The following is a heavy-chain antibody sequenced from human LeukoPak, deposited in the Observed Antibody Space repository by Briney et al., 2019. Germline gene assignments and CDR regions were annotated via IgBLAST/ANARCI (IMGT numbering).Heavy chain of an antibody. D-gene: IGHD6-13*01. CDR1: GFTFSSYG. CDR3: VKDPYHRSSWYPASLYYFDY. CDR2: IWYDGSNK. Sequence: GGSLRLSCAASGFTFSSYGMHWVRQAPGKGLEWVAVIWYDGSNKYYADSVKGRFTISRDNSKNTLYLQMNSLRAEDTAVYYCVKDPYHRSSWYPASLYYFDYWGQGTLVTVSS. V-gene: IGHV3-33*06. J-gene: IGHJ4*02.